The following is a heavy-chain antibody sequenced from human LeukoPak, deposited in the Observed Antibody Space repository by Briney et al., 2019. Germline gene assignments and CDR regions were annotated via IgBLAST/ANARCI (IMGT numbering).Heavy chain of an antibody. D-gene: IGHD2-15*01. J-gene: IGHJ4*02. CDR3: ARVLIATSGDCFDY. CDR1: GGSFSGYY. CDR2: INHSGST. Sequence: PSETLSLTCAVYGGSFSGYYWSWIRQPPGKGLEWIGEINHSGSTNYNPSLKSRVTISVDTSKNQFSLKLSSVTAADTAVYYCARVLIATSGDCFDYWGQGTLVTVSS. V-gene: IGHV4-34*01.